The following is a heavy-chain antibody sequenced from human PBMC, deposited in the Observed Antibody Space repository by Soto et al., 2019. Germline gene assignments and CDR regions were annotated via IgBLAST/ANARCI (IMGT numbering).Heavy chain of an antibody. CDR2: IYYSGST. J-gene: IGHJ5*02. CDR3: ARYGSWRSVWFDP. CDR1: GGSMSSYY. D-gene: IGHD3-10*01. Sequence: QVQLQESGPGLVKPSETLSLTCTVSGGSMSSYYWSWIRQPPGTGLEWIGYIYYSGSTIYNPSLRSGGTISVDTSKNQSSLKLSSVTAADTAVYYCARYGSWRSVWFDPWGQGTLVTVSS. V-gene: IGHV4-59*01.